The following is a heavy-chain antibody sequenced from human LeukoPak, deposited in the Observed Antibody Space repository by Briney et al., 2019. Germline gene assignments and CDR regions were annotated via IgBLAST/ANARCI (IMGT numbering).Heavy chain of an antibody. J-gene: IGHJ4*02. CDR1: GYTFTGYY. Sequence: VASVKVSCKASGYTFTGYYVHWVRQAPGQGLEWMGWINPNSGGTNYAQKFQGRVTMTRDTSISTAYMELSRLRSDDTAVYYCARDRNYYDHNGNFDYWGQGTLVTVSS. CDR2: INPNSGGT. V-gene: IGHV1-2*02. D-gene: IGHD3-22*01. CDR3: ARDRNYYDHNGNFDY.